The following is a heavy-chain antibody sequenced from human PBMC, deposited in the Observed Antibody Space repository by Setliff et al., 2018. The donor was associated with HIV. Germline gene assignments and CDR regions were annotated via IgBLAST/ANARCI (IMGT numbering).Heavy chain of an antibody. J-gene: IGHJ4*02. D-gene: IGHD6-6*01. Sequence: GASVKVSCKASGYTFTSLFINWERQATGQGPEWVGWLNPTSGNTGSAQRFQGRVTMTRNTSVSKAYMELSRLKSDDTGIYYCARALFGPWYSGLSCLAYWGQGTQVTVSS. CDR2: LNPTSGNT. CDR1: GYTFTSLF. V-gene: IGHV1-8*01. CDR3: ARALFGPWYSGLSCLAY.